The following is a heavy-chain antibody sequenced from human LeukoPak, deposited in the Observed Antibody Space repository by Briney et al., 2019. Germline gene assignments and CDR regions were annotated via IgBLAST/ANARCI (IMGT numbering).Heavy chain of an antibody. D-gene: IGHD2-2*01. J-gene: IGHJ3*02. CDR3: ARSGCSSTSCYPDAFDI. CDR1: GYSFTSYW. V-gene: IGHV5-51*01. Sequence: GESLKISCKGSGYSFTSYWIGWVRQMPGKGLEWMGIIYPGDSDTRYSPSFQGQVTISADKSISTAYLQWSSLKASDTAMYYCARSGCSSTSCYPDAFDIWGQGTMVTVSS. CDR2: IYPGDSDT.